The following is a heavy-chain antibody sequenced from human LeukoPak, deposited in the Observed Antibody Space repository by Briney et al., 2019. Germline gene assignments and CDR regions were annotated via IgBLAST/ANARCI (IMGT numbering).Heavy chain of an antibody. CDR2: IYYSGST. D-gene: IGHD4-23*01. V-gene: IGHV4-39*01. Sequence: PSETLSLTCTVSGASISSSSYYWGWLRQPPGKGLEWIGSIYYSGSTYYNPSLKSRVTISVDTSKNQFSLKLSSVTAADTAVYYCARHSPRNTVVTPNGFDYWGQGTLVTVSS. CDR1: GASISSSSYY. J-gene: IGHJ4*02. CDR3: ARHSPRNTVVTPNGFDY.